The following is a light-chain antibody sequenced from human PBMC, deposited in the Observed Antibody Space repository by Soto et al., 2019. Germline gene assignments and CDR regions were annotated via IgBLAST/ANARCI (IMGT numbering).Light chain of an antibody. J-gene: IGKJ4*01. Sequence: DIVMTQSPLSLPVTPGEPASISCRSSQTLLHSNGYDYLDWYVQKPGQSPQLLIFLGSTRASGVPDRFSGSGSGTDFTLTINRVEAEDAGVYYCMQALQTPLTFGGGTKVDIK. CDR2: LGS. V-gene: IGKV2-28*01. CDR1: QTLLHSNGYDY. CDR3: MQALQTPLT.